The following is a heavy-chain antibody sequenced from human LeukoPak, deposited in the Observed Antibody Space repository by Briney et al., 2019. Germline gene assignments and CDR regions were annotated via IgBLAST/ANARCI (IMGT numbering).Heavy chain of an antibody. V-gene: IGHV1-8*01. D-gene: IGHD2-15*01. CDR3: ARLSPPIASFCSGGTCYSGGFDP. Sequence: GASVKVSCKASGYTFTSYDINWVRQATGQGLEWMGWMNPNSGNTGYAQKFQGRVAMTADTSTSTAYMELRSLRSDDTAVYYCARLSPPIASFCSGGTCYSGGFDPWGQGTLVTVSS. J-gene: IGHJ5*02. CDR2: MNPNSGNT. CDR1: GYTFTSYD.